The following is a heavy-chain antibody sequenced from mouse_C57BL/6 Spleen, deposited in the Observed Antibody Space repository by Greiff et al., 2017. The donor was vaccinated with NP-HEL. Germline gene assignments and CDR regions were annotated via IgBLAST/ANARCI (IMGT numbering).Heavy chain of an antibody. J-gene: IGHJ2*01. CDR2: INPNNGGT. Sequence: EVKLMESGPELVKPGASVKMSCKASGYTFTDYNMHWVKQSHGKSLEWIGYINPNNGGTSYNQKFKGKATLTVNKSSSTAYMELRSLTSEDSAVYNGASDYDLYYFDYWGKGTTLTVSS. CDR3: ASDYDLYYFDY. D-gene: IGHD2-4*01. V-gene: IGHV1-22*01. CDR1: GYTFTDYN.